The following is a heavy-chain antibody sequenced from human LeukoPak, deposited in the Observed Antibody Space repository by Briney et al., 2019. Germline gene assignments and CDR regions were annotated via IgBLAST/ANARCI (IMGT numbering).Heavy chain of an antibody. CDR2: IIPIFGTA. D-gene: IGHD2-8*02. J-gene: IGHJ5*02. Sequence: WASVKVSCKASGGTFSSYAISWVRQAPGQGLEWMGGIIPIFGTANYAQKFQGRVTITADGSTSTAYMELSSLRSEDTAVYYCARASVVYDWFDPWGQGTLVTVSS. CDR3: ARASVVYDWFDP. CDR1: GGTFSSYA. V-gene: IGHV1-69*13.